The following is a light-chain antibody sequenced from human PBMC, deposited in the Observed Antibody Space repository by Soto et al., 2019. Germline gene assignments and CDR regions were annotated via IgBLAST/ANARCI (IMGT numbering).Light chain of an antibody. J-gene: IGKJ4*01. CDR2: AAS. Sequence: EIVMKPSPATLSVSPGGRATLSCRTSQTISNMLAWYQQKPGQAPRLLIYAASTRATGVSARFSGSGSGTEFTLTISSLQSEDFTIYYCQYYNNWLATFGGGTKVDIK. CDR1: QTISNM. CDR3: QYYNNWLAT. V-gene: IGKV3-15*01.